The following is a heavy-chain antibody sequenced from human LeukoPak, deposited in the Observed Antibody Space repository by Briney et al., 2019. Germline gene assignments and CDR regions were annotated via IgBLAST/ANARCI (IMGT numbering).Heavy chain of an antibody. J-gene: IGHJ4*02. D-gene: IGHD1-26*01. CDR3: ARVRVGATSPYYFDY. CDR2: IYYSGST. V-gene: IGHV4-59*01. CDR1: GGSISSYY. Sequence: SETLSLTCTVSGGSISSYYWTWIRQPPGRGLEWIGYIYYSGSTNYNPPLKSRVTISVDTSKNQFSLKLSSVTAADTAVYYCARVRVGATSPYYFDYWGQGTLVTVSS.